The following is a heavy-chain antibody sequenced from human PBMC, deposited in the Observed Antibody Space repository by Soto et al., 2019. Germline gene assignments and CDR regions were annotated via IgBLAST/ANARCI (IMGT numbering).Heavy chain of an antibody. J-gene: IGHJ6*02. CDR2: ISPYNGDT. V-gene: IGHV1-18*04. Sequence: QVQLVQSGAEVKKPGASVKVCCKASGYSFTSNGLSWVRQAPGQGLEWMGSISPYNGDTSYAQNLQGRVTMITDTATSTASMELRSLRSDDTAMYYCARVVGSTGTTSFSGMDVWGQGTSVTVSS. D-gene: IGHD4-17*01. CDR1: GYSFTSNG. CDR3: ARVVGSTGTTSFSGMDV.